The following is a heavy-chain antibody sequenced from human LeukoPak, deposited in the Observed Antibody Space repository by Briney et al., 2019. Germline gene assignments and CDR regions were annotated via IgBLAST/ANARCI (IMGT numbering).Heavy chain of an antibody. CDR2: IYYSGST. D-gene: IGHD1-26*01. CDR3: ARLDVTRYSGSYSVDY. J-gene: IGHJ4*02. Sequence: SETLPLTCTVSGGSISSSSYSWGWIRQPPGKGLEWIGSIYYSGSTYYNPSLKSRVTISVDTSKNQFSLKLSSVTAADTAVYYCARLDVTRYSGSYSVDYWGQGTLVTVSS. V-gene: IGHV4-39*01. CDR1: GGSISSSSYS.